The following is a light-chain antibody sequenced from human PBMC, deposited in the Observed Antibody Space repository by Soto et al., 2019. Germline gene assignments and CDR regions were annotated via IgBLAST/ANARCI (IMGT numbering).Light chain of an antibody. J-gene: IGKJ5*01. CDR1: QDISNY. V-gene: IGKV1-33*01. CDR2: DAS. Sequence: DIQMTQSPSSLSASVGDRVTITCQASQDISNYLNWYKQKPGKAPKLLIYDASNLETGVPSRFSGSGSGTDFTFAISSLQPEDIATYYCQHYDNLPSITFGQGTRLEIK. CDR3: QHYDNLPSIT.